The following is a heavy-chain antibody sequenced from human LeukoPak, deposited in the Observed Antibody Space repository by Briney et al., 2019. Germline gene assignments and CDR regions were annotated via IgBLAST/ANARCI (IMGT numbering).Heavy chain of an antibody. CDR3: AKDLGETMVRGGPSDRMDV. Sequence: PGGSLRLSCAASGFTFSSYAMSWVRQAPGKGLEWVPAISGSGGSTYYADSVKGRFTISRDNSKNTLYLQMNSLRAEDTAVYYCAKDLGETMVRGGPSDRMDVWGQGTTVTVSS. CDR2: ISGSGGST. V-gene: IGHV3-23*01. D-gene: IGHD3-10*01. J-gene: IGHJ6*02. CDR1: GFTFSSYA.